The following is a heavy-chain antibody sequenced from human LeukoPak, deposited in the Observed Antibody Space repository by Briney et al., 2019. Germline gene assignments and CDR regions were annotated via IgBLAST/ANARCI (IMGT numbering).Heavy chain of an antibody. Sequence: GGSLSLSCAASGFTFTNYAMNWVRQAPGKGLEWLALISYDGRDTYYADSVKGRFTISRDNYKNTLFLQMNSLRAEDTAVYYCARSRYSKYPTSDYWGQGTLLTVSS. CDR1: GFTFTNYA. CDR3: ARSRYSKYPTSDY. CDR2: ISYDGRDT. D-gene: IGHD4-11*01. J-gene: IGHJ4*02. V-gene: IGHV3-30*04.